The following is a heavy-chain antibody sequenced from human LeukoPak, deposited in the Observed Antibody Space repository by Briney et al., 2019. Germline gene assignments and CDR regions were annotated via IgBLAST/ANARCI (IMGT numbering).Heavy chain of an antibody. CDR1: GLTFSNYA. Sequence: GGSLRLSCAASGLTFSNYAMSWVRQAPGKGLEWVSAISDNGGSTYYADSVKGRFTISRDNSKNTLYLQMNSLRAEDTAVYYCANPPVRPTIVVLVGWYFGLWGRGTLVTVSS. D-gene: IGHD3-22*01. CDR2: ISDNGGST. J-gene: IGHJ2*01. CDR3: ANPPVRPTIVVLVGWYFGL. V-gene: IGHV3-23*01.